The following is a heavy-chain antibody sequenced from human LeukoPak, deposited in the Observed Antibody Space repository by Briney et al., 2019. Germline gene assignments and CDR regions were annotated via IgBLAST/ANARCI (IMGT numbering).Heavy chain of an antibody. V-gene: IGHV3-30*04. D-gene: IGHD6-13*01. CDR1: GFTFSSYA. Sequence: GGSLRLSCAASGFTFSSYAMHWVRQAPGKGLEWVAVISYDGSNKYYADSVKGRFTISRDNSKNTLYLQMNSLRAEDTAMYYCARRELAGSFDYWGQGTLVSVSS. J-gene: IGHJ4*02. CDR3: ARRELAGSFDY. CDR2: ISYDGSNK.